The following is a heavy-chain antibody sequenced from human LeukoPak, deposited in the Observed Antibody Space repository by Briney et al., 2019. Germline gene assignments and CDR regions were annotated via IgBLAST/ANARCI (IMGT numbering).Heavy chain of an antibody. J-gene: IGHJ3*02. Sequence: GGSRRLSCAASGFTFSSYSMNWVRQAPGKGLEWDSYISSSSSTIYYADSVKGRFAISRDNAKNSLYLQMNSLRAEDTAVYYCARAYSSSWPMGLSAFDIWGQGTMVTVSS. V-gene: IGHV3-48*01. D-gene: IGHD6-13*01. CDR2: ISSSSSTI. CDR1: GFTFSSYS. CDR3: ARAYSSSWPMGLSAFDI.